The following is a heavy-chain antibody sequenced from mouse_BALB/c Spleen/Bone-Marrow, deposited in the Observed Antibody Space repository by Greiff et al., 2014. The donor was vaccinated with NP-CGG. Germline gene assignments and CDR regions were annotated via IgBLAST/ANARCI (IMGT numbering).Heavy chain of an antibody. CDR1: GFSLTNYG. V-gene: IGHV2-9*02. CDR2: IWADGST. Sequence: VNLVESGPGLVAPSQSLSITCTVSGFSLTNYGVHWVRQPPGKGLEWLGVIWADGSTNYNSALMSRLSISKDNSNSQVFFKMNSLQTDDTAMYYCARITTATGAMDYWGQGTSVTVSS. J-gene: IGHJ4*01. CDR3: ARITTATGAMDY. D-gene: IGHD1-2*01.